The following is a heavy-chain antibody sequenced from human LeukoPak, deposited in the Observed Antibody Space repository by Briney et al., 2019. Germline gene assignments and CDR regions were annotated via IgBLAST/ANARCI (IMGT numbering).Heavy chain of an antibody. CDR2: INHSGST. D-gene: IGHD3-10*01. V-gene: IGHV4-34*01. CDR3: ARPSRTYYYGSGSYIYAFDI. Sequence: SETLSLTCAVSGGSFSGYNWSWIRQPPGKGLEWIGEINHSGSTNYNPSLKSRVTISVDTSKNQFSLKLSSVTAADTAVYYCARPSRTYYYGSGSYIYAFDIWGQGTMVTVSS. CDR1: GGSFSGYN. J-gene: IGHJ3*02.